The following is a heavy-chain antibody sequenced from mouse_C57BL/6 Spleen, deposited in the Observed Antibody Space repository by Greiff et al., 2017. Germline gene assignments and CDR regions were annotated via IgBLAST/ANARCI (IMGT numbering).Heavy chain of an antibody. V-gene: IGHV1-55*01. J-gene: IGHJ4*01. CDR3: ANYYGSSPLAMDY. D-gene: IGHD1-1*01. CDR2: IYPGSGST. CDR1: GYTFTSYW. Sequence: QVQLQQPGAELVKPGASVKMSCKASGYTFTSYWITWVKQRPGQGLEWIGDIYPGSGSTNYNEKFKSKATLTVDTSSSTAYMQLSSLTSEDSAVYYCANYYGSSPLAMDYWGQGTSVTVSS.